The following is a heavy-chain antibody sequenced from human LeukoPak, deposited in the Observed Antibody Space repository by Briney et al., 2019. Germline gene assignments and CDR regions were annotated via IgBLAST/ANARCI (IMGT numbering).Heavy chain of an antibody. CDR2: INHSGST. D-gene: IGHD6-13*01. J-gene: IGHJ4*02. CDR3: AIPGYSSSWYGIDY. V-gene: IGHV4-34*01. CDR1: GGSFSGYY. Sequence: SETLSLTCAVYGGSFSGYYWSWIRQPPGKGLEWIGEINHSGSTNYNPSLKSRVTISVDTSKNQFSLKLSSVTAADTAVYYRAIPGYSSSWYGIDYWGQGTLVTVSS.